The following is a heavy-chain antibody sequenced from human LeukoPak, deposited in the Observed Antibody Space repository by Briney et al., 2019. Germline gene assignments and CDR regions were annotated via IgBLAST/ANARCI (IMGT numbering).Heavy chain of an antibody. J-gene: IGHJ4*02. CDR3: ARNEEMATIADY. V-gene: IGHV1-18*01. D-gene: IGHD5-24*01. CDR1: GYTFNNYG. CDR2: INTYNGNT. Sequence: ASVKVSCRDFGYTFNNYGISRVRQAPGQGLEWMGWINTYNGNTNYAQNLQGRVTMTTDTSTSTAYMELRSLRSDDTAVYYCARNEEMATIADYWGQGTLVIVSS.